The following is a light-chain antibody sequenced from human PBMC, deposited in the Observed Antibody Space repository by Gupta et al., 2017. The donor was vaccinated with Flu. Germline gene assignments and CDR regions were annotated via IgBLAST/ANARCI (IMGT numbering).Light chain of an antibody. CDR2: DDS. Sequence: SDVLTQPPSVSVAPGPTARITCGGNNIGNKIVHWYHQKPGQAPVVVVFDDSDRPSRIPERFSGSYSGNAATLTINRVEAGDEADYYCQVWDSTSDHYVFGTGTKVTVL. J-gene: IGLJ1*01. CDR1: NIGNKI. CDR3: QVWDSTSDHYV. V-gene: IGLV3-21*02.